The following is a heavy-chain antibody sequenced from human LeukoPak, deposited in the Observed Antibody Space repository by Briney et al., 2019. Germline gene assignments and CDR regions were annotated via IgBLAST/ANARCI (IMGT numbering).Heavy chain of an antibody. CDR1: GFTFSSYA. CDR3: ARAGPSMVRGVIITGIFDY. V-gene: IGHV3-30*04. D-gene: IGHD3-10*01. Sequence: PGRSLRLSCAASGFTFSSYAMHWVRQAPGKGLEGVAVISYDGSNKYYADSVKGRFTISRDNSKNTLYLQMNSLRAEDTAVYYCARAGPSMVRGVIITGIFDYWGQGTLVTVSS. J-gene: IGHJ4*02. CDR2: ISYDGSNK.